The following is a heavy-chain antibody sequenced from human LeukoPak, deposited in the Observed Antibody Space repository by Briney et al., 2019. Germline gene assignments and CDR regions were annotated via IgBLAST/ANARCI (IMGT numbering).Heavy chain of an antibody. CDR3: AREQQQLGFDY. J-gene: IGHJ4*02. D-gene: IGHD6-13*01. V-gene: IGHV1-69*13. Sequence: SVKVSCKASGGTFSIYAISWVRQAPGQGLEWMGGIIPIFGTANYAQKFQSRVTITADESTSTAYMELSSLRSEDTAVYYCAREQQQLGFDYWGQGTLVTVSS. CDR2: IIPIFGTA. CDR1: GGTFSIYA.